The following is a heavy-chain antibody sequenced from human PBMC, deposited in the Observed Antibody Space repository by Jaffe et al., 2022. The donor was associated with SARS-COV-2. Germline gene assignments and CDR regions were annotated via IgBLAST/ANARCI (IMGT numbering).Heavy chain of an antibody. D-gene: IGHD3-22*01. CDR1: GFTFSSYA. CDR3: AKDKSSITMIVVVSDFDY. CDR2: ISGSGGST. V-gene: IGHV3-23*01. Sequence: EVQLLESGGGLVQPGGSLRLSCAASGFTFSSYAMSWVRQAPGKGLEWVSAISGSGGSTYYADSVKGRFTISRDNSKNTLYLQMNSLRAEDTAVYYCAKDKSSITMIVVVSDFDYWGQGTLVTVSS. J-gene: IGHJ4*02.